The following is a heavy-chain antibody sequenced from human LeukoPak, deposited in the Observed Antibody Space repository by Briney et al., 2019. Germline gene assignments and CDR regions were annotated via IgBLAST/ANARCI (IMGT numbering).Heavy chain of an antibody. V-gene: IGHV3-23*01. Sequence: PGGSLRLSCAASGFTFKSYAMYWVRQAPGKGLEWVSGIFGSGGSAHYADSVKGRFTISRDNSKNTVYLQMDSLRVEDTAVYYCGKTTTGYSSGRYPGWPVDYWGQGTLVTVSS. CDR2: IFGSGGSA. CDR1: GFTFKSYA. J-gene: IGHJ4*02. D-gene: IGHD6-19*01. CDR3: GKTTTGYSSGRYPGWPVDY.